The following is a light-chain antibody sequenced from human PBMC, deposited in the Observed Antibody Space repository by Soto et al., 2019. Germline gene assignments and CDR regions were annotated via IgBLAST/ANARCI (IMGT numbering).Light chain of an antibody. J-gene: IGKJ1*01. CDR3: QQYDSSPAT. CDR1: QSVRKY. V-gene: IGKV3-20*01. CDR2: ETS. Sequence: EFVLTQSPGTLSLSPGERATLSCRASQSVRKYLAWYQQKRGQPPRLLIHETSSRATGVPARFSGSASGTDFTLTISRVEPEDFAVYYCQQYDSSPATFGQGTKVDIK.